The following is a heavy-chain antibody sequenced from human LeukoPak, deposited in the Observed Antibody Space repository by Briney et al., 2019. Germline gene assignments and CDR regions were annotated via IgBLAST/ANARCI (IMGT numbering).Heavy chain of an antibody. Sequence: GGSLRLSCAASGFTFSSYSMNWVRQAPGKGLEWVSYISSSSSTIYYADSVEGRFTISRDNAKNSLYLQMNSLRAEDTAVYYCARDGFQGIGAFDIWGQGTMVTVSS. V-gene: IGHV3-48*04. CDR3: ARDGFQGIGAFDI. D-gene: IGHD2-2*03. CDR1: GFTFSSYS. CDR2: ISSSSSTI. J-gene: IGHJ3*02.